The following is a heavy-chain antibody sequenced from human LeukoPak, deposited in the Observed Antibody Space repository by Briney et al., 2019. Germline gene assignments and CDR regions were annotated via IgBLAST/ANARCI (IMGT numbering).Heavy chain of an antibody. V-gene: IGHV4-38-2*01. D-gene: IGHD3-9*01. CDR3: ARGGYYDILTGLRDLYFQH. CDR2: IYHSGST. J-gene: IGHJ1*01. CDR1: GYSISSGYY. Sequence: PSETLSLTCAVSGYSISSGYYWGWIRQPPGKGLEWIGSIYHSGSTYYNPSLKSRVTMSVDTSKNQFSLKLSSVTAADTAVYYCARGGYYDILTGLRDLYFQHWGQGTLVTVSS.